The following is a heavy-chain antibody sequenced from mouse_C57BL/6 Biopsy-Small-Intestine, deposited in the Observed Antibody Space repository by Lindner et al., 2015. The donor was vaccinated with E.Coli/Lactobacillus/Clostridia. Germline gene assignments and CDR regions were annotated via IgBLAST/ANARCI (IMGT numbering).Heavy chain of an antibody. Sequence: VQLQESGAELARPGASVKMSCKASGYTFTSYTMHWVKQRPGQGLEWIGYINPSSGYTKYNQKFKDKATLTADKSSSTAYMQLSSLTSEDSAVYYCVRFSTTVDWYFDVWGTGTTVTVSS. CDR3: VRFSTTVDWYFDV. V-gene: IGHV1-4*01. J-gene: IGHJ1*03. CDR2: INPSSGYT. CDR1: GYTFTSYT. D-gene: IGHD1-1*01.